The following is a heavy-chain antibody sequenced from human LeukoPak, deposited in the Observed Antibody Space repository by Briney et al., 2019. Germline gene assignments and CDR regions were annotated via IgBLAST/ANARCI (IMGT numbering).Heavy chain of an antibody. CDR1: GFTFRRYV. V-gene: IGHV3-23*01. CDR3: AKGAALSSPGYYFDY. CDR2: ISGRGGST. D-gene: IGHD6-13*01. J-gene: IGHJ4*02. Sequence: GGSLRLSCADSGFTFRRYVMRGVREARGKGREGGSDISGRGGSTYYADSVKGRVTISRENTKNTLYVEKNSLRAEDTAVYYCAKGAALSSPGYYFDYWGQGTLVTVSS.